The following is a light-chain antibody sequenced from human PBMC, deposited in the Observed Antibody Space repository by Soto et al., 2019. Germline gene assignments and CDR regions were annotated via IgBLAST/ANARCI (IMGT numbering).Light chain of an antibody. Sequence: IVMTQSPATLSVSXGERATLLGRASSSVSSNLAWYQQKPGXAPRLSXYDASNRADGTLASFSGSGSATDFTRTISSLEPEDFAVYYGQQRDNWPWTFGQGTKVDIK. CDR1: SSVSSN. J-gene: IGKJ1*01. V-gene: IGKV3-11*01. CDR3: QQRDNWPWT. CDR2: DAS.